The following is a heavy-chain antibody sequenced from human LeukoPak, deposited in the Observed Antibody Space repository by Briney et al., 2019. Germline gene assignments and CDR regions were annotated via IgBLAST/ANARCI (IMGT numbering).Heavy chain of an antibody. CDR3: AKDRLTLDALDV. CDR1: GFAFKSYG. J-gene: IGHJ3*01. CDR2: ISDSGTFT. Sequence: GGSLRLSCAASGFAFKSYGMSWVRQAPGKGLEWVSGISDSGTFTCYADSVKGRFTISRDNSNNTVYVHVHSLRAEDTAVYYCAKDRLTLDALDVWGQGTVVTVSS. V-gene: IGHV3-23*01. D-gene: IGHD4/OR15-4a*01.